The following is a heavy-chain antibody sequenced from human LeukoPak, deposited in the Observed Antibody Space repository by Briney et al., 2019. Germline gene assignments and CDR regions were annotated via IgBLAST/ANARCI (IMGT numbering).Heavy chain of an antibody. J-gene: IGHJ3*02. CDR3: ARDQAYCSGGSCYPTDAFDI. CDR2: ISSSSSYI. CDR1: GFTFINYG. D-gene: IGHD2-15*01. Sequence: GGSLRLSCAGSGFTFINYGMIWVRQAPGKGLEWVSSISSSSSYIYYADSVKGRFTISRDNAKNSLYLQMNSLRAEDTAVYYCARDQAYCSGGSCYPTDAFDIWGQGTMVTVSS. V-gene: IGHV3-21*01.